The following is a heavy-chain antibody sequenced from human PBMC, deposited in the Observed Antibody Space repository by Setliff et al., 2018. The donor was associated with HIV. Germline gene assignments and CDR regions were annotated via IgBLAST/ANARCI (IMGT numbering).Heavy chain of an antibody. CDR1: GGSISSRY. D-gene: IGHD3-16*02. V-gene: IGHV4-59*08. CDR3: ARRVILSYGYYFDY. J-gene: IGHJ4*02. CDR2: IYYSGST. Sequence: SETLSLTCTVSGGSISSRYWSWIRQPPGKALEWIGYIYYSGSTNYNPSLKSRVTISVDTSKNQFSLKLSSVTAADTAVYHCARRVILSYGYYFDYWGQGTLVTVSS.